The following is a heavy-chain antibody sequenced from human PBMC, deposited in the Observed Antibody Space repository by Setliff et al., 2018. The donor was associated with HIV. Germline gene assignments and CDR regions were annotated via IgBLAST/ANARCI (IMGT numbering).Heavy chain of an antibody. Sequence: SETLSLTCTVSRDSINGHWWSWIRQPPGKGLEWTGSIHYSGITHYNPSLKSRLTMSVDTSKNQLSLRLSSVTAADTAVYYCARQIWNESPGYGFDPWGQGTLVTVSS. CDR1: RDSINGHW. V-gene: IGHV4-59*08. CDR3: ARQIWNESPGYGFDP. J-gene: IGHJ5*02. D-gene: IGHD3-22*01. CDR2: IHYSGIT.